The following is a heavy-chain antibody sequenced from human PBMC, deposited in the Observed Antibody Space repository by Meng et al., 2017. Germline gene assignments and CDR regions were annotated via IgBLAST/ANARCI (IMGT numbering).Heavy chain of an antibody. CDR1: GFTFSSYW. V-gene: IGHV3-74*01. D-gene: IGHD4-23*01. Sequence: QLGESVGGLIQPGGSLRLSCAASGFTFSSYWMHWVRQAPGKGLVWVSRINSDGSSTSYADSVKGRFTISRDNAKNTLYLQMNSLRAEDTAVYYCARGGKYVWGLDYWGQGTLVTVSS. CDR2: INSDGSST. J-gene: IGHJ4*02. CDR3: ARGGKYVWGLDY.